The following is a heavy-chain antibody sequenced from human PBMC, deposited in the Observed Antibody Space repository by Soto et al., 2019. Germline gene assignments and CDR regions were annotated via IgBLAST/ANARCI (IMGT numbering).Heavy chain of an antibody. J-gene: IGHJ4*02. Sequence: QVQLQESGPGLVKPSATLSLTCTVSGGSVRSGSYYWTWVRQPPGKRLEWIGYMSYSGSTRYSPSLKSRVTISVDTSRNQFSLRLTSVTAADTAVYYCARDLGIGVESWGQGKLVTVSS. CDR3: ARDLGIGVES. V-gene: IGHV4-61*01. CDR2: MSYSGST. CDR1: GGSVRSGSYY. D-gene: IGHD3-10*01.